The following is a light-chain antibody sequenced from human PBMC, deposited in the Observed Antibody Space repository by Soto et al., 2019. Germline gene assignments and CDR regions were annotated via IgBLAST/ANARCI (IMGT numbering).Light chain of an antibody. Sequence: EVVLTQSPATMSLYPGEGATLSCRASQSVSTYLAWYQQKPGQAPRLLIFEASKRATGIPDRISGSGSGTDFTLTISSLAPEDFAVYYCQQRGHWPRTFGQGTKVEMK. CDR1: QSVSTY. CDR2: EAS. J-gene: IGKJ1*01. V-gene: IGKV3-11*01. CDR3: QQRGHWPRT.